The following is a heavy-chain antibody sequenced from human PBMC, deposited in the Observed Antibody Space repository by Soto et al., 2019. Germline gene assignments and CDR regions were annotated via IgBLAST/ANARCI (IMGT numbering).Heavy chain of an antibody. D-gene: IGHD3-3*01. CDR1: GYTFTGYY. CDR3: ARASIRSGDSTY. Sequence: ASVKVSCKASGYTFTGYYMHWVRQAPGQGLEWMGWINPNSGGTNYAQKFQGWFTMTRDTSISTAYMELSRLRSDDTAVYYCARASIRSGDSTYWGQGTLVTVSS. CDR2: INPNSGGT. V-gene: IGHV1-2*04. J-gene: IGHJ4*02.